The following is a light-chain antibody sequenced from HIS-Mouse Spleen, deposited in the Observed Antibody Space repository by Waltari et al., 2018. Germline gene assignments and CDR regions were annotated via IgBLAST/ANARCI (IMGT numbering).Light chain of an antibody. CDR3: YSTDSSGNHRGV. CDR2: EDS. Sequence: SYELTQPPSVSVSPGQTARITCSGDALPKNSAYWYQQKSGQAPVLVIYEDSKRPSGIPERFSGSSSGTMATLTISGAQVEDEADYYCYSTDSSGNHRGVFGGGTKLTVL. CDR1: ALPKNS. V-gene: IGLV3-10*01. J-gene: IGLJ2*01.